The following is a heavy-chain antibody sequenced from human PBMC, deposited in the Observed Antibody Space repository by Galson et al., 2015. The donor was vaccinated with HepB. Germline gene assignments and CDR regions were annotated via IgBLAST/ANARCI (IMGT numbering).Heavy chain of an antibody. J-gene: IGHJ4*02. V-gene: IGHV1-18*01. Sequence: SVKVSCKASGYTFTSYGISWVRQAPGQGLEWMGWISAYNGNTNYAQKLQGRVTMTTDTSTSTAYMELRSLRSDDTAVYYCARILFRPGYCSGGSCYQGADYWGQGTLVTVSS. CDR1: GYTFTSYG. D-gene: IGHD2-15*01. CDR3: ARILFRPGYCSGGSCYQGADY. CDR2: ISAYNGNT.